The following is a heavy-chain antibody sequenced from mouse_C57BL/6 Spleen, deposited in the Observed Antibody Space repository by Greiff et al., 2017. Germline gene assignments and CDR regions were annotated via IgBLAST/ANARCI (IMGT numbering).Heavy chain of an antibody. V-gene: IGHV1-66*01. CDR1: GYSFTSYY. CDR3: ARSSSYAMDY. D-gene: IGHD6-1*01. J-gene: IGHJ4*01. Sequence: QVQLQQSGPELVKPGASVKISCKASGYSFTSYYIHWVKQRPGQGLEWIGWIYPGSGNTKYNEKFKGKATLTADTSSSTAYMQLSSLTSEDSAVYYCARSSSYAMDYWGQGTSVTVSS. CDR2: IYPGSGNT.